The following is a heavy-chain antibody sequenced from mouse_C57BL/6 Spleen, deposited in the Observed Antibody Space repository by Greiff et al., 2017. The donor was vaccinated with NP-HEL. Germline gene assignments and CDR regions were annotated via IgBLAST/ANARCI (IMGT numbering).Heavy chain of an antibody. V-gene: IGHV5-9-1*02. CDR3: TREGWLLWFAY. D-gene: IGHD2-3*01. J-gene: IGHJ3*01. CDR1: GFTFSSYA. Sequence: EVMLVESGEGLVKPGGSLKLSCAASGFTFSSYAMSWVRQTPEKRLEWVAYISSGGDYIYYADTVKGRFTISRDNARNTLYLQMSSLKSEDTAMYYCTREGWLLWFAYGGQGTLVTVSA. CDR2: ISSGGDYI.